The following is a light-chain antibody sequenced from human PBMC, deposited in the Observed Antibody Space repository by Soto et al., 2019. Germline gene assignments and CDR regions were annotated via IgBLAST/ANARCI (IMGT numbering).Light chain of an antibody. CDR3: QRYDSFRT. J-gene: IGKJ1*01. V-gene: IGKV3-20*01. CDR2: GAS. Sequence: EIVLTQSPGTLSLSPGERATLSCRASQSVRSNFLAWYQQKPGQAPRLLIYGASNRATGIPDRLSGSGSGTDFTLTITRLEPEDFAMYYCQRYDSFRTFGQGTKVDIK. CDR1: QSVRSNF.